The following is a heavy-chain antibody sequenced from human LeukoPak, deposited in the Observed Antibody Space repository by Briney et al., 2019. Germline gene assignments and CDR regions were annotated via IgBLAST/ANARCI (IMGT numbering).Heavy chain of an antibody. CDR2: IYPGDSDI. CDR3: ARLMTRSSTCDY. V-gene: IGHV5-51*01. CDR1: GYRFTTYC. J-gene: IGHJ4*02. Sequence: GESLQISCKGSGYRFTTYCIAWVRQVPGRGLGWMGIIYPGDSDIRYSPSFQGQVTISADKSISTAYLQWSSLKASDTAMYYCARLMTRSSTCDYWGQGTLVTVSS. D-gene: IGHD6-13*01.